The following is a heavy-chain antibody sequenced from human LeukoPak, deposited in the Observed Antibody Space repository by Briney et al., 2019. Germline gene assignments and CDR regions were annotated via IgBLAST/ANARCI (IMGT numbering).Heavy chain of an antibody. D-gene: IGHD2-8*01. CDR3: AREGCTSGACTNFDY. Sequence: PSETLSLTCAVYGGSFSGYYWSWIRQPPGKGLEWIGEINPAGSTNYNPSLESRLTMSVDTSKNQFTLKLSSVTAADTAVYYCAREGCTSGACTNFDYWGQGTQVTVSS. CDR1: GGSFSGYY. CDR2: INPAGST. V-gene: IGHV4-34*01. J-gene: IGHJ4*02.